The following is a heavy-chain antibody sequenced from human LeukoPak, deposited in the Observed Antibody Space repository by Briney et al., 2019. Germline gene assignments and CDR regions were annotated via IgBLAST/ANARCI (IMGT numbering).Heavy chain of an antibody. CDR3: ARGARAYYDFWSGYYYYYYMDV. CDR2: IYTSGST. V-gene: IGHV4-4*07. D-gene: IGHD3-3*01. CDR1: GGSISSYY. J-gene: IGHJ6*03. Sequence: SETLSLTCTVSGGSISSYYWSWIRQPAGKGLEWIGRIYTSGSTNYNPSLKSRVTMSVDTSKNQFSLKLSSVTAADTAVYYCARGARAYYDFWSGYYYYYYMDVWGKGTTVTVSS.